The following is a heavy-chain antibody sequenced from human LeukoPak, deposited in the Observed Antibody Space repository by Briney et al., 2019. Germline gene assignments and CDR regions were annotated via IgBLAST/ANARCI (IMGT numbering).Heavy chain of an antibody. CDR3: ARHDSSGWYGHYYYYYGMDV. CDR2: IYYSGST. CDR1: GGSISSYY. D-gene: IGHD6-19*01. V-gene: IGHV4-59*08. Sequence: PSETLSLTCTVSGGSISSYYWSWIRQPPGKGLEWIGYIYYSGSTNYNPSLKSRVTISVDTSKNQFSLKLSSVTAADTAVYYCARHDSSGWYGHYYYYYGMDVWGQGTTVTVSS. J-gene: IGHJ6*02.